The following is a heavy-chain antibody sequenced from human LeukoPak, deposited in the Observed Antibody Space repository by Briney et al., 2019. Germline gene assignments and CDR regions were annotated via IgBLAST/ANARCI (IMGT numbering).Heavy chain of an antibody. Sequence: ASVKVSCKASGYTFTSYYMHWVRQAPGQGLEWMGIINPSGGSTSYAQKFQGRVTMTRDMSTSTVYMELSSLRSENTAVYYCARDTVVNQDYYYYYYMDVWGKRTTVTVSS. J-gene: IGHJ6*03. V-gene: IGHV1-46*01. D-gene: IGHD4-23*01. CDR3: ARDTVVNQDYYYYYYMDV. CDR2: INPSGGST. CDR1: GYTFTSYY.